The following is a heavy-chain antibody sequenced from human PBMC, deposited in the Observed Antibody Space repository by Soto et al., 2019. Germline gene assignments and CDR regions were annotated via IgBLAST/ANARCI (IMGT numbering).Heavy chain of an antibody. D-gene: IGHD6-13*01. V-gene: IGHV4-39*01. Sequence: SETLSLTCTVSGGSISSSSYYWGWIRQPPGKGLEWIGSIYYSGSTYYNPSLKSRVTISVDTSKNQFSLKLSSVTAADTAVYYCARQFTAAAGEGYYYYYGMDVWGQGTTVTVSS. CDR2: IYYSGST. J-gene: IGHJ6*02. CDR3: ARQFTAAAGEGYYYYYGMDV. CDR1: GGSISSSSYY.